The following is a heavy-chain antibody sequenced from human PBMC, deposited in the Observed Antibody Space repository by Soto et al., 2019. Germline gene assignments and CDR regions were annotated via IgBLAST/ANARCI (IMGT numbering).Heavy chain of an antibody. V-gene: IGHV3-23*01. Sequence: EVQLLESGGGLVQPGGSLRLSCAASGFTFSSYAMSWVRQAPGKGLEWVSAISGSGGSTYYADSVKGRFTISRDNSKNTLYLQMNSLRAEDTAVYYCAKTGEAMVRGAYGMDVWGQGTTVTVSS. J-gene: IGHJ6*02. D-gene: IGHD3-10*01. CDR3: AKTGEAMVRGAYGMDV. CDR2: ISGSGGST. CDR1: GFTFSSYA.